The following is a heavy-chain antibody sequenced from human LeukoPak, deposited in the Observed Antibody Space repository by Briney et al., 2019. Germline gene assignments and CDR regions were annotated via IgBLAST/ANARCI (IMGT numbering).Heavy chain of an antibody. J-gene: IGHJ4*02. Sequence: ASVKVSCKASGYTFTSYGISWVRQAPGQGLEWMGWISAYNGNTNYAQKLQGRVTMTTDTSTSTAYMELRSLRSDDTAVYYCARGIPYYDFWSGQNRRGDYWGQGTLATVSS. V-gene: IGHV1-18*01. D-gene: IGHD3-3*01. CDR3: ARGIPYYDFWSGQNRRGDY. CDR1: GYTFTSYG. CDR2: ISAYNGNT.